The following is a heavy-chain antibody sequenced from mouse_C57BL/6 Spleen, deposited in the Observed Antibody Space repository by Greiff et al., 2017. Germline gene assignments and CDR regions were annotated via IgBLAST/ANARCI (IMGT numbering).Heavy chain of an antibody. CDR3: ARAGYYAPYYFDY. D-gene: IGHD1-1*01. Sequence: QVQLQQPGAELVKPGASVKLSCKASGYTFTSYWMQWVKQRPGQGLEWIGKIDPSDSYTNYNQKFKGKATLTVDTSSSTAYMQLSSLTSEDSAVXYCARAGYYAPYYFDYWGQGTTLTVSS. V-gene: IGHV1-50*01. J-gene: IGHJ2*01. CDR1: GYTFTSYW. CDR2: IDPSDSYT.